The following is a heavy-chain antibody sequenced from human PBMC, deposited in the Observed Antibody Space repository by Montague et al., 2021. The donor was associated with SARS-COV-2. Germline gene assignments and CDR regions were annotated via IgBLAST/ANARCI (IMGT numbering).Heavy chain of an antibody. Sequence: SETLSLTCTVSVGSISSNNCYWGWIRQPPGKALEWIGGIYYSGSTYYNPPLKSRVTMSVDTSENQFSLKLSSVTAADTAVYYCARDGFYYDRSGPSNFDYWGQGTLVTVSS. CDR3: ARDGFYYDRSGPSNFDY. V-gene: IGHV4-39*07. CDR1: VGSISSNNCY. CDR2: IYYSGST. J-gene: IGHJ4*01. D-gene: IGHD3-22*01.